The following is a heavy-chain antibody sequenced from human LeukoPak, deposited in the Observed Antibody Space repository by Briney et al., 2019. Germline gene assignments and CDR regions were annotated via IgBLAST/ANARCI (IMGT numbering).Heavy chain of an antibody. CDR2: IIPILGIA. J-gene: IGHJ5*02. Sequence: GSSVKVSCKASGGTFSSYAISWVRQAPGQGLEWMGRIIPILGIANYAQKFQGRVTITADKSTSTAYMELSSLRSEDTAVYYCARGLVGATYWFDPWGQGTLVTVSS. D-gene: IGHD1-26*01. CDR1: GGTFSSYA. CDR3: ARGLVGATYWFDP. V-gene: IGHV1-69*04.